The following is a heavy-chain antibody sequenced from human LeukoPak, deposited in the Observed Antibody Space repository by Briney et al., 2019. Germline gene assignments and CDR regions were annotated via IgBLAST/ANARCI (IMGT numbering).Heavy chain of an antibody. CDR2: ISAYSGNT. V-gene: IGHV1-18*01. D-gene: IGHD3-10*01. CDR3: ATFTSIYGSGPWD. CDR1: DYTFTTYG. J-gene: IGHJ4*02. Sequence: GASVKVSCKASDYTFTTYGITWVRQAPGQGLEWMGWISAYSGNTSYAQKFQGRVTMTTDTPTSTAYIELRSLRSDDTAVYYCATFTSIYGSGPWDWGQGTLVTVSS.